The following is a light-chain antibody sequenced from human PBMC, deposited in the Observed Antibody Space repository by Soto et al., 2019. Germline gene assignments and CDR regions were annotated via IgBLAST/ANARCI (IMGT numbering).Light chain of an antibody. CDR3: QQYSLSPWT. V-gene: IGKV3-20*01. J-gene: IGKJ1*01. CDR1: QTVSSN. Sequence: EVVMTQSTATLSVSPGERATLSCRASQTVSSNLAWYQQRPGQAPRLLIYGASSRATGIPDRFIGSGSGTDFSLTIDRLEPEDLAMYHCQQYSLSPWTFGQGTKV. CDR2: GAS.